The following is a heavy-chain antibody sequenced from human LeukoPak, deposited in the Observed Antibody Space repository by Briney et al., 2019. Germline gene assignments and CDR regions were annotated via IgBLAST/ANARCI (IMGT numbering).Heavy chain of an antibody. Sequence: SETLSLTCAAYGGSFSGNYWSWVRQPPGKGLEWIGEINYRGSTNYNPSLKSRVTISVDTSKNQFSLKVNSVTTADTAVYYCARVPESVGINYFDSWGQGTLVTVSS. J-gene: IGHJ4*02. V-gene: IGHV4-34*01. CDR3: ARVPESVGINYFDS. CDR2: INYRGST. D-gene: IGHD1-26*01. CDR1: GGSFSGNY.